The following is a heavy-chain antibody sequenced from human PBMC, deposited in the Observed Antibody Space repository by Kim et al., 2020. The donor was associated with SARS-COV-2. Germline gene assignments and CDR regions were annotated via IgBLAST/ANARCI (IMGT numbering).Heavy chain of an antibody. CDR3: AKDLGIDPGDMLNDI. D-gene: IGHD2-15*01. Sequence: DSVKGRFTISRDKSKNTLYLQMNSLRAEDTAVYYCAKDLGIDPGDMLNDIWGQGTMVTVSS. J-gene: IGHJ3*02. V-gene: IGHV3-23*01.